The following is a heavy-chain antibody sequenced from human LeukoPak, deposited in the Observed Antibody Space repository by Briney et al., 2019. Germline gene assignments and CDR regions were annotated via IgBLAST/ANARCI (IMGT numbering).Heavy chain of an antibody. D-gene: IGHD2-8*01. CDR3: ARGDCTNGVCYHPDAYYFDY. J-gene: IGHJ4*02. Sequence: SETLSLTCTVSGGSISSYYWSWIRQPPGKGLEWIGYIYYSGCTNYNPSLKSRVTISVDTSKNQFSLKLSSVTAADTAVYYCARGDCTNGVCYHPDAYYFDYWGQGTLVTVSS. CDR1: GGSISSYY. V-gene: IGHV4-59*01. CDR2: IYYSGCT.